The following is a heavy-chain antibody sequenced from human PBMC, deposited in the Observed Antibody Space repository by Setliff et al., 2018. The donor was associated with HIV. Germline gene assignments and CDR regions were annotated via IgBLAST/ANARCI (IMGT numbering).Heavy chain of an antibody. D-gene: IGHD7-27*01. CDR3: ARDLPELTGRSFDP. CDR1: GGSISGYF. V-gene: IGHV4-4*07. Sequence: SETLSLTCNVSGGSISGYFWTWIRQPAGKGLEWIGRIYTSGSTNYNPSLKSRLSMSIDTPKNHFSLRLTSVTAADTAVYYCARDLPELTGRSFDPWGQGIQVTVSS. CDR2: IYTSGST. J-gene: IGHJ5*02.